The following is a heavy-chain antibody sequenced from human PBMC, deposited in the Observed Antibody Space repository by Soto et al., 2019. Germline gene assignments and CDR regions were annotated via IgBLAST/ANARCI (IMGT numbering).Heavy chain of an antibody. CDR2: IYYSGTT. CDR3: VTNRGYHFYYFAS. CDR1: GASIKTGGYY. Sequence: SETLSLTCTVSGASIKTGGYYWTWIRQHPVKGLEWIGYIYYSGTTYYTPSLESRVTMSVDLSTNQFSLRLTSVTAADTAVYYCVTNRGYHFYYFASSAQGALIPVSS. J-gene: IGHJ4*02. V-gene: IGHV4-31*03. D-gene: IGHD6-25*01.